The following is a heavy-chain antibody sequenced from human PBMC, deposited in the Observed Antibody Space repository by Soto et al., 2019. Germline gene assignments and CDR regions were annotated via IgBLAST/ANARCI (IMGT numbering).Heavy chain of an antibody. J-gene: IGHJ4*02. D-gene: IGHD6-19*01. CDR2: VSHDGRNT. CDR1: GFTFNRYW. V-gene: IGHV3-30*18. CDR3: AKGGRQWLVTSDFNY. Sequence: PGGSLRLSCAASGFTFNRYWMHWVRQAPGKGLEWVAVVSHDGRNTHYADSVKGRFTISRDSSKNTVSLEMTSLRAEDTAVYYCAKGGRQWLVTSDFNYWGQGALVTVSS.